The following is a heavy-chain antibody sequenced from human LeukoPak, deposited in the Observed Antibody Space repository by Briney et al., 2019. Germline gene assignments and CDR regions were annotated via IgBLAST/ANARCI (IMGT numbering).Heavy chain of an antibody. CDR1: GYTFTGYY. CDR2: INTNTGNP. D-gene: IGHD1-1*01. CDR3: ARAVGTGLFYYYYMDV. Sequence: ASVKVSCKASGYTFTGYYMHWVRQAPGQGLEWMGWINTNTGNPTYAQGFTGRFVFSLDTSVSTAYLQISSLKAEDTAVYYCARAVGTGLFYYYYMDVWGKGTTVTVSS. J-gene: IGHJ6*03. V-gene: IGHV7-4-1*02.